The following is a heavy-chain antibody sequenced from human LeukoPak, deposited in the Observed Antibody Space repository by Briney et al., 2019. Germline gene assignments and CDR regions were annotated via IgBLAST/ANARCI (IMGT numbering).Heavy chain of an antibody. CDR3: ARLVSWGFDY. CDR1: GFTVSSYA. CDR2: ISGSGGSK. D-gene: IGHD5/OR15-5a*01. J-gene: IGHJ4*02. Sequence: PGGSLRLSCAASGFTVSSYAMTWVRQAPGKGLEWVSFISGSGGSKYYADSVKGRFTISRDNSRNTLYLQMNSLSAEDTAVYYCARLVSWGFDYWGQGTLVTVSS. V-gene: IGHV3-23*01.